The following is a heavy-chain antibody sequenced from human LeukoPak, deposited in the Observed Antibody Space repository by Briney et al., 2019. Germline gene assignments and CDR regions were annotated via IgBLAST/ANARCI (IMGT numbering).Heavy chain of an antibody. CDR1: GFTFTSSA. D-gene: IGHD2-8*01. V-gene: IGHV1-58*01. Sequence: GTSVKVSCKASGFTFTSSAVQWVRQARGQRLEWIGWIVVGSGNTNYAQKFQERVTITRDMSTSTAYMELSSLRSEDTAVYYCAADNGGSYKGGVDYWGQGTLVTVSS. CDR3: AADNGGSYKGGVDY. CDR2: IVVGSGNT. J-gene: IGHJ4*02.